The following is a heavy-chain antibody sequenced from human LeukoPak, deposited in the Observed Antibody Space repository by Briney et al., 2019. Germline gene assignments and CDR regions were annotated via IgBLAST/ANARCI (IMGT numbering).Heavy chain of an antibody. D-gene: IGHD3-3*01. Sequence: ASVRVSCKASGYTFTSYGINWVRQATGQGLEWMGWMNPNSGNTGYAQKFQGRVTMTRNTSISTAYMELSSLRSEDTAVYYCARDRVWSGYMDVWGKGTTVTISS. CDR3: ARDRVWSGYMDV. CDR2: MNPNSGNT. J-gene: IGHJ6*03. V-gene: IGHV1-8*02. CDR1: GYTFTSYG.